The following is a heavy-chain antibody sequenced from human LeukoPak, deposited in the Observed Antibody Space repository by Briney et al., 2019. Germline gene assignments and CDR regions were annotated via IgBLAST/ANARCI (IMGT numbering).Heavy chain of an antibody. V-gene: IGHV3-66*01. CDR3: ATDRDYYDSSGYYLVDY. CDR2: IYSGGST. Sequence: GGSLRLSCAASGFTVSSNYMSWVRQAPGKGLGWVSVIYSGGSTYYADSVKGRFTISRDNSKNTLYLQMNSMRAEDTAVYYCATDRDYYDSSGYYLVDYWGQRTLVTVSS. J-gene: IGHJ4*02. D-gene: IGHD3-22*01. CDR1: GFTVSSNY.